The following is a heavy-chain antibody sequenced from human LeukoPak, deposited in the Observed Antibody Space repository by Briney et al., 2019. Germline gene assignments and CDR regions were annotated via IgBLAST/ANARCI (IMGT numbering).Heavy chain of an antibody. D-gene: IGHD5-18*01. CDR1: GFTFSSYG. V-gene: IGHV3-30*02. CDR3: ARDRAPQYSYADKDYYYYMDV. CDR2: IRYDGSNK. Sequence: GGSLRLSCAASGFTFSSYGMHWVRQGPGKGLEWVAFIRYDGSNKYYGDSVKGRFTISRDNSKNTLYLQMNSLRAEDTAVYYCARDRAPQYSYADKDYYYYMDVWGKGTTVTISS. J-gene: IGHJ6*03.